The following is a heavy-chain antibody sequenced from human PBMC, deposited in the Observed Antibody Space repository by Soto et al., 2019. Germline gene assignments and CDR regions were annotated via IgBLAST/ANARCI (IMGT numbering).Heavy chain of an antibody. CDR3: ARDIGYSSGWYHYYYYGMDV. D-gene: IGHD6-19*01. V-gene: IGHV1-18*01. CDR1: GYTFTSYG. CDR2: ISAYNGNT. Sequence: QVQLVQSGAEVKKPGASVKVSCKASGYTFTSYGISWVRQAPGQGLEWMGWISAYNGNTNYAQKLQRRVTMTTDTSTSAAYMELRSLRSDDTAVYYCARDIGYSSGWYHYYYYGMDVWGQGTTVTVSS. J-gene: IGHJ6*02.